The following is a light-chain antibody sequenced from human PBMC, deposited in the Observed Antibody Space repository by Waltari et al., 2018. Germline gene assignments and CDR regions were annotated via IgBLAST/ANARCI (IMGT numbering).Light chain of an antibody. V-gene: IGLV2-14*03. Sequence: QSALTQPASVSGSPGQSITISCTGTSDDVGGYDYVSWYQHHPGKAPKLIIYDVSDRTSGVSNRFSGSRSANTASLAISGLQAEDEAHYYCGSYTSSDTWIFGGGTKLTVL. CDR3: GSYTSSDTWI. CDR1: SDDVGGYDY. J-gene: IGLJ2*01. CDR2: DVS.